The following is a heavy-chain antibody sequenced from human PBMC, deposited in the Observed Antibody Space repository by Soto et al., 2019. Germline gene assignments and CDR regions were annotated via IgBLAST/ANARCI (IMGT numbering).Heavy chain of an antibody. V-gene: IGHV4-34*01. D-gene: IGHD4-17*01. CDR3: ARETYGDYVGYFDP. CDR1: GGSFSGYY. J-gene: IGHJ5*02. Sequence: SETLSLTCAVYGGSFSGYYWSWIRQPPGKGLEWIGGINHSGSTNYNPSHKSRVTISVDTSKNQFSLKLSSVTAADTAVYYCARETYGDYVGYFDPWGQGTLVTVSS. CDR2: INHSGST.